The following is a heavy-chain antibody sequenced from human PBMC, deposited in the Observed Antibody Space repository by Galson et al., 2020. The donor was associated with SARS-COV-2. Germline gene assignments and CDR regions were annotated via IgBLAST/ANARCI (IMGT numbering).Heavy chain of an antibody. V-gene: IGHV1-18*04. J-gene: IGHJ6*01. Sequence: SVKVSCKASVYTFTSFGVSWVRQAPGQALEWLAWISAYNGDTNYAQKFQGRVTLTTDTSTSTTYMELRILRSDDTAGYYCSRVSGTLSPGAYEALGVWGQGTTVTVPS. CDR2: ISAYNGDT. CDR1: VYTFTSFG. D-gene: IGHD1-7*01. CDR3: SRVSGTLSPGAYEALGV.